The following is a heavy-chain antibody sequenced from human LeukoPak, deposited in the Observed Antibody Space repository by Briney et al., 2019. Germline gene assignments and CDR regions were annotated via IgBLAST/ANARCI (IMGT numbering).Heavy chain of an antibody. CDR2: ISGSGGST. J-gene: IGHJ5*02. CDR1: AFSFRTSS. V-gene: IGHV3-23*01. Sequence: GGSLRLSCAASAFSFRTSSMNWVRQAPGKGLEWVSAISGSGGSTYYADSVKGRFTISRDNSKNTLFLQMNSLRAEDTAVYYCAGVPWNDPWGQGTLVTVSS. CDR3: AGVPWNDP. D-gene: IGHD1-1*01.